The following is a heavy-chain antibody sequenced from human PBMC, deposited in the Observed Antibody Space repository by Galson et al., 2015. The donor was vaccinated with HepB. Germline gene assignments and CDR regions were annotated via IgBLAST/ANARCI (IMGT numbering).Heavy chain of an antibody. V-gene: IGHV6-1*01. D-gene: IGHD3-3*01. CDR3: ARESGGITIFGVVITPHGYYYGMDV. Sequence: CAISGDSVSSNSAAWNWIRQSPSRGLEWLGRTYYRSKWYNDYAVSVKGRIIINPDTSKNQFSLQLNSVTPEDTAVYYCARESGGITIFGVVITPHGYYYGMDVWGQGTTVTVSS. J-gene: IGHJ6*02. CDR1: GDSVSSNSAA. CDR2: TYYRSKWYN.